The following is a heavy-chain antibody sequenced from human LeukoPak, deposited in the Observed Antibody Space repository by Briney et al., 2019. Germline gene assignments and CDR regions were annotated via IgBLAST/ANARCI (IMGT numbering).Heavy chain of an antibody. V-gene: IGHV4-59*08. D-gene: IGHD2-21*02. CDR3: ARHGLAYCGGDCGLGYDY. J-gene: IGHJ4*02. CDR2: IYYSGST. Sequence: PSETLSLTCTVSGGSISSYYWSWIRQPPGKGLEWIGSIYYSGSTNYNPSLKSRVTISVDTSKNQFSLKLSSVTAADTAVYYCARHGLAYCGGDCGLGYDYWGQGTLVTVSS. CDR1: GGSISSYY.